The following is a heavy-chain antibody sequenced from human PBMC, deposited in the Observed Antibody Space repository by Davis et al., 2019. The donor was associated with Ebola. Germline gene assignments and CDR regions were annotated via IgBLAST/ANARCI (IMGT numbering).Heavy chain of an antibody. CDR2: ISLSGITT. D-gene: IGHD2/OR15-2a*01. V-gene: IGHV3-23*01. CDR3: AKGHSQSFHFLFES. Sequence: GESLKISCAASGFTFSSYPMSWVRQAPGKGLEWVSGISLSGITTYYPDSMKGRFTISRDNSKSTLSLEMNSLSAEDTAIYYCAKGHSQSFHFLFESWGQGTLVTVSS. J-gene: IGHJ4*02. CDR1: GFTFSSYP.